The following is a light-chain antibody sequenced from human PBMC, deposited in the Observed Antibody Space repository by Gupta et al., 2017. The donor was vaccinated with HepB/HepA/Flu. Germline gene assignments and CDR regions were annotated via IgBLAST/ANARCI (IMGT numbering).Light chain of an antibody. Sequence: AMQMTQSPSSLSGSRGDRVTITCRASQGIRNDLGWYQQKPGKAPKLLIYAASSLQSGVPSRFSGSGSGTDFTLTISSLQPEDFATYYCLQDYNYPRTFGQGTKVEIK. CDR1: QGIRND. CDR2: AAS. V-gene: IGKV1-6*01. J-gene: IGKJ1*01. CDR3: LQDYNYPRT.